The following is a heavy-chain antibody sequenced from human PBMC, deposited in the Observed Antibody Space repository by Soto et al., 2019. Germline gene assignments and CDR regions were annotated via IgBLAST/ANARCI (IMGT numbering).Heavy chain of an antibody. Sequence: GGSLRLSCAASGFTFSSYAMSWVRQAPGKGLGWVSAISGSGGSTYYADSVKGRFTISRDNSKNTLYLQMNSLRAEDTAVYYCAKDPQLIVVVPAAVPWFEPWGQGTLVTVSS. V-gene: IGHV3-23*01. CDR3: AKDPQLIVVVPAAVPWFEP. D-gene: IGHD2-2*02. J-gene: IGHJ5*02. CDR1: GFTFSSYA. CDR2: ISGSGGST.